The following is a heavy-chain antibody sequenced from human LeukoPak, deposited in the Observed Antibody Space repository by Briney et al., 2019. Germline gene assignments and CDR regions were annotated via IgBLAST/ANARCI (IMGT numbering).Heavy chain of an antibody. V-gene: IGHV3-11*01. J-gene: IGHJ4*02. CDR3: ARVSFEELRYFDWLLYYFDY. CDR1: GFTFSDYY. Sequence: KPGGSLRLSCAASGFTFSDYYMSWIRQAPGKGLEWVSYISSSGSTIYYADSVKGRFTISRDNAKNSLYLQMNSLRAEDTAVYYCARVSFEELRYFDWLLYYFDYWGQGTLVTVSS. CDR2: ISSSGSTI. D-gene: IGHD3-9*01.